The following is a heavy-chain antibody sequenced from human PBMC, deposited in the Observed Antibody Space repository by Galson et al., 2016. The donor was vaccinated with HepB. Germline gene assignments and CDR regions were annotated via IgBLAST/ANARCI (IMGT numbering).Heavy chain of an antibody. CDR2: ISAYNGDT. CDR1: GYTFTNYG. CDR3: ARGAGGYFDY. D-gene: IGHD3-10*01. Sequence: SVKVSCKASGYTFTNYGLSWVRQAPGQGLEYMGWISAYNGDTNYAQNLQGRGTMTTDTSTSTAYMELRSLRSDDTAVYYCARGAGGYFDYWGQGTLGTVSS. J-gene: IGHJ4*02. V-gene: IGHV1-18*01.